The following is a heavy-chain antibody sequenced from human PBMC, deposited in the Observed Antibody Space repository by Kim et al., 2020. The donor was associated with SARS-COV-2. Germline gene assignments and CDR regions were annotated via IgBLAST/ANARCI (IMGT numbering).Heavy chain of an antibody. J-gene: IGHJ4*02. CDR1: GDTVSSNSAA. CDR2: TYYRSKWYN. V-gene: IGHV6-1*01. D-gene: IGHD6-13*01. Sequence: SQTLSLTCAISGDTVSSNSAAWNWIRQSPSRGLEWLGRTYYRSKWYNDYAASVEGRITINPDTSKNQFSLQLNSVTPEDTAVYYCTRSGAGYSSSWPIDYWGQGTLVIVSS. CDR3: TRSGAGYSSSWPIDY.